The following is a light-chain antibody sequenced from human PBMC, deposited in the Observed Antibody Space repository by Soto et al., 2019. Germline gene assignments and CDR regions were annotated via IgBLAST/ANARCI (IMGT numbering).Light chain of an antibody. CDR3: SSYAGSDNPYV. V-gene: IGLV2-8*01. CDR1: SGDVGGYDY. Sequence: LTQPPSASGSPGQSVTISCTGTSGDVGGYDYVSWYQQHPGKAPKLMIYEVTKRPLGVPDRFSGSKSGNTASLTVSGLQAEDEADYYCSSYAGSDNPYVFGTGTKGTVL. J-gene: IGLJ1*01. CDR2: EVT.